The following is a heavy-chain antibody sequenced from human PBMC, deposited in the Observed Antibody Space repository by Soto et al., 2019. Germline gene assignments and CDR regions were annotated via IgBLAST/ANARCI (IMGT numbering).Heavy chain of an antibody. CDR2: MNPNSGNT. V-gene: IGHV1-8*01. Sequence: ASVKVSCKASGYTFTSYDINWVRQATGQGLEWMGWMNPNSGNTGYAQKFQGRVTMTRNTSISTAYMELSSLRSEDTAVYYCARVTSSSWPRTYYYYYYYMDVWGKGTTVTVSS. J-gene: IGHJ6*03. D-gene: IGHD6-13*01. CDR1: GYTFTSYD. CDR3: ARVTSSSWPRTYYYYYYYMDV.